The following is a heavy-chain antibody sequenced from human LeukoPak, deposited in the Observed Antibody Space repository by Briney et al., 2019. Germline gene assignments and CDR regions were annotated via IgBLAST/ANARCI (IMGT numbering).Heavy chain of an antibody. J-gene: IGHJ3*01. Sequence: GGSLRLSCAVSGFTIGSYWMSWVRQAPGKGLEWVANIRQDGSEKYYVDSVKGRLTISRDNAKNSLYLQMNSLRAEDTGIYYCARAGYYGDYAFDVWCQGTMVTVSS. D-gene: IGHD4-17*01. V-gene: IGHV3-7*01. CDR3: ARAGYYGDYAFDV. CDR1: GFTIGSYW. CDR2: IRQDGSEK.